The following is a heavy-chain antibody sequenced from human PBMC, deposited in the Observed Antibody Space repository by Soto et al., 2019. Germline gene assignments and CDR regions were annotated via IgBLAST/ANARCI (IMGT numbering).Heavy chain of an antibody. CDR1: GGTFSSYA. D-gene: IGHD2-2*01. Sequence: QVQLVQSGAEVKKPGSSVKVSCKASGGTFSSYAISWVRQAPGQGLEWMGGILPISGTANYAQKFQGGVTITADESTSTAYMALSSLKSEDTAVYYCARSQGSSTSLEIYYYYYYGMDVWGQGTTVSVSS. CDR2: ILPISGTA. CDR3: ARSQGSSTSLEIYYYYYYGMDV. V-gene: IGHV1-69*01. J-gene: IGHJ6*02.